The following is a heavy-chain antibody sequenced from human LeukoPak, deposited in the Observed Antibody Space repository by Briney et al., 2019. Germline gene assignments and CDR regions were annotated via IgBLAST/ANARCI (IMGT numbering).Heavy chain of an antibody. CDR3: ARTTPKIITLVRGAVGSSSHNWFDP. CDR2: INPNSGGT. CDR1: GYTFTGYY. D-gene: IGHD3-10*01. V-gene: IGHV1-2*02. Sequence: ASVKVSCKASGYTFTGYYMHWVRQAPGQGLEWMGWINPNSGGTNYAQKFQGRVTMTRDTSISTAYMELSRLRSDDTAVYYCARTTPKIITLVRGAVGSSSHNWFDPWGQGTLVTVSS. J-gene: IGHJ5*02.